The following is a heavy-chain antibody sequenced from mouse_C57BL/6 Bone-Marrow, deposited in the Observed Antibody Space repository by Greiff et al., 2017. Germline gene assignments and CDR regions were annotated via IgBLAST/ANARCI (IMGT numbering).Heavy chain of an antibody. CDR3: ARDWDYFGY. J-gene: IGHJ2*01. Sequence: LQQSGASVKISCKVSGYAFSTYWMNWVKQRPGKGLEWIGQIYPGDGDTNYNGKFKGKATLTADKSSSTAYMQLSSLTSEDSAVYFCARDWDYFGYWGQGTTLTVSS. D-gene: IGHD4-1*01. CDR2: IYPGDGDT. CDR1: GYAFSTYW. V-gene: IGHV1-80*01.